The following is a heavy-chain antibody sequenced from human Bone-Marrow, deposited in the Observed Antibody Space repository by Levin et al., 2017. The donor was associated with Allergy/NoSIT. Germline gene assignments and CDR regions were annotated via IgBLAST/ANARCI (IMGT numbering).Heavy chain of an antibody. J-gene: IGHJ6*02. V-gene: IGHV3-11*01. CDR1: GFNFSDYY. CDR3: ARDKAGADYIYDHRMDV. Sequence: GGSLRLPCAASGFNFSDYYMSWIRQAPGKGLQWVSSIGGGGSIKYYADPVRGRFTISRDNGKNSLYLQMNTLRAEDTPIYYCARDKAGADYIYDHRMDVWGQGTTVIVS. CDR2: IGGGGSIK. D-gene: IGHD4-11*01.